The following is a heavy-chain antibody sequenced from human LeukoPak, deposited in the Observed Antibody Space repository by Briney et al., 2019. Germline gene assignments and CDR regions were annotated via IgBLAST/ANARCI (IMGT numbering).Heavy chain of an antibody. D-gene: IGHD6-19*01. Sequence: GGSLRLSCAASGFTFSSYALSWVRQAPGKGLEWVANIKQDGSAKYYVDSVKGRFTISRDNAKNSLYLQMNSLRAEDTAVYYCAKKVAGSGSYWGQGTLVTVSS. CDR1: GFTFSSYA. V-gene: IGHV3-7*03. CDR2: IKQDGSAK. J-gene: IGHJ4*02. CDR3: AKKVAGSGSY.